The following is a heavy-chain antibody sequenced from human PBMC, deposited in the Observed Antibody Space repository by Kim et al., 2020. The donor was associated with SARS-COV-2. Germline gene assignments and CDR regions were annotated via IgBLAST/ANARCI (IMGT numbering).Heavy chain of an antibody. D-gene: IGHD6-19*01. CDR3: VRGLGSYSGADY. J-gene: IGHJ4*02. Sequence: GGSLRLSCAASGFTFRTYWMYWVRQAPGKGLVWVSRVKGDGSITNYADSVKGRFTISRDNAKNTLDMQMNSLRAEDTAVYYCVRGLGSYSGADYWGQGTLVTVSS. CDR1: GFTFRTYW. CDR2: VKGDGSIT. V-gene: IGHV3-74*01.